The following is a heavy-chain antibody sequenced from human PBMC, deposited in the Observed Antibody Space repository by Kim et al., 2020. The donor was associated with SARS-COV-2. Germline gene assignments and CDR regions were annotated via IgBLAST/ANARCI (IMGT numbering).Heavy chain of an antibody. CDR2: IIPIFGTA. D-gene: IGHD3-22*01. CDR3: ARMHLGYYDSSQSRVGHTFDY. CDR1: GGTFSSYA. V-gene: IGHV1-69*13. J-gene: IGHJ4*02. Sequence: SVKVSCKASGGTFSSYAISWVRQAPGQGLEWMGGIIPIFGTANYAQKFQGRVTITADESTSTAYMELSSLRSEDTAVYYCARMHLGYYDSSQSRVGHTFDYWGQGTLVTVSS.